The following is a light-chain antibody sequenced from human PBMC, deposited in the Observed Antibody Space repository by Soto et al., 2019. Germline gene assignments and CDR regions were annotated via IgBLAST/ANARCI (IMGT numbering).Light chain of an antibody. V-gene: IGLV3-21*04. CDR1: NIGSKS. CDR2: HDS. CDR3: QVWDSSSDHPV. J-gene: IGLJ2*01. Sequence: SYELTQPPSVSVAPGKTASITCGGDNIGSKSVHWYQQKPGQAPVLVINHDSDRPSGIPERFSGSNYGNTATLTISRVEAGDEADYYCQVWDSSSDHPVFGGGTKVTAL.